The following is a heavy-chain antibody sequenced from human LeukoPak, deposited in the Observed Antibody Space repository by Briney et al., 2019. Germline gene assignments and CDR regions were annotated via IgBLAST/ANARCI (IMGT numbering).Heavy chain of an antibody. CDR2: IYYSGST. D-gene: IGHD3-22*01. CDR1: GGSISSSSYY. V-gene: IGHV4-39*07. J-gene: IGHJ4*02. CDR3: ARDSGYYDSSGYFHFDY. Sequence: SETLSLTCTVPGGSISSSSYYWGWIRHPPGKGLEWIGSIYYSGSTYYNPSLKSRVTISVDTSKNQFSLKLSSVTAADTAVYYCARDSGYYDSSGYFHFDYWGQGTLVTVSS.